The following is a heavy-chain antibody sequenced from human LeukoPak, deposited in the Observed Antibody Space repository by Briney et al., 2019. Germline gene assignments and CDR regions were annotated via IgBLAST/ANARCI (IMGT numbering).Heavy chain of an antibody. CDR1: GGSISSSSYY. CDR3: ARTTEGYCRGRSCYSYYYYMDV. J-gene: IGHJ6*03. V-gene: IGHV4-39*07. D-gene: IGHD2-15*01. CDR2: IYYSGST. Sequence: SETLSLTCTVSGGSISSSSYYWGWIRQLPGKGLEWIGSIYYSGSTYYNPSLKSRVTISVDTSKNQFSLKLSSVTAADTAVYYCARTTEGYCRGRSCYSYYYYMDVWGKGTTVTVSS.